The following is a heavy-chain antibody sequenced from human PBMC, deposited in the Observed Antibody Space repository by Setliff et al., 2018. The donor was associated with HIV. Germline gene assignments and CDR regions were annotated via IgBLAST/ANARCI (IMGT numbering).Heavy chain of an antibody. CDR2: IYPGDSDT. CDR1: EYTFTNYW. J-gene: IGHJ6*03. CDR3: ARHLGLPDATDYMDV. Sequence: GESLKISCKGSEYTFTNYWIAWVRQMPGKGLEWMGIIYPGDSDTRYRPSFEGQVTISADQSVSTAYLQWSSLKASDNAMYYCARHLGLPDATDYMDVWGKGTTVTVSS. V-gene: IGHV5-51*01. D-gene: IGHD2-2*01.